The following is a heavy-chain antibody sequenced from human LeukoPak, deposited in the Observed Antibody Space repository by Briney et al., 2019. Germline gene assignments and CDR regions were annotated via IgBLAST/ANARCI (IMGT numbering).Heavy chain of an antibody. CDR2: INHSGST. Sequence: SETLSLTCAVYGGSFSGYYWSWIRQPPGKGLEWIGEINHSGSTNYNPSLKSRVTISVDTSKNQFSLKLSSVTAADTAVYYCARDTIVVVVAAIRRRLGFDPWGQGTLVTVSS. V-gene: IGHV4-34*01. D-gene: IGHD2-15*01. CDR1: GGSFSGYY. CDR3: ARDTIVVVVAAIRRRLGFDP. J-gene: IGHJ5*02.